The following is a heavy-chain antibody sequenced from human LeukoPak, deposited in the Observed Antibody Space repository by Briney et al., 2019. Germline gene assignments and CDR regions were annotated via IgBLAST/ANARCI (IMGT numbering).Heavy chain of an antibody. CDR1: GGTFSSYA. D-gene: IGHD4-17*01. CDR2: IIPIFGTT. Sequence: ASVKVSCKASGGTFSSYAISWVRQAPGQGLEWMGGIIPIFGTTNYAQKFQGRVTITTDESTSTAYMELSSLRSEDTAVYYCAGGDDYVQAFDIWGKGTTVTVSS. V-gene: IGHV1-69*05. CDR3: AGGDDYVQAFDI. J-gene: IGHJ6*04.